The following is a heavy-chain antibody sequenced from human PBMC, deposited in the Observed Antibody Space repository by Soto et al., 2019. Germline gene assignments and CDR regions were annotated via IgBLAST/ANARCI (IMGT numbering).Heavy chain of an antibody. J-gene: IGHJ6*02. Sequence: GESLKISCKGSGYSFTSYWISWVRQMPGKGLEWMGRIDPSDSYTNYSPSFQGHVTISADKSISTAYLQWSSLKASDTAMYYCARLLATNTWDYYYYYGMDXWGQGTTVTVSS. V-gene: IGHV5-10-1*01. CDR3: ARLLATNTWDYYYYYGMDX. CDR2: IDPSDSYT. CDR1: GYSFTSYW. D-gene: IGHD5-12*01.